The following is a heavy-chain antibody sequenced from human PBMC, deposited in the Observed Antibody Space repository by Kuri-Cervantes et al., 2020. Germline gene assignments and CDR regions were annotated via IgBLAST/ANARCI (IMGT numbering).Heavy chain of an antibody. Sequence: GSLRLSCTVSGGSISSYYWSWIRQPPGKGLEWIGYIYYSGSTYYNPSLKSRVTISVDTSKNQFSLKLSSVTAADTAVYYCARDSADLYYFDYWGQGTLVTVSS. CDR1: GGSISSYY. J-gene: IGHJ4*02. V-gene: IGHV4-59*12. CDR3: ARDSADLYYFDY. CDR2: IYYSGST.